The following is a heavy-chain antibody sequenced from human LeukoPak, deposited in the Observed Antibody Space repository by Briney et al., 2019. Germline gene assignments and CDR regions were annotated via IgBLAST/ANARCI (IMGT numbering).Heavy chain of an antibody. J-gene: IGHJ4*02. D-gene: IGHD6-19*01. CDR1: GGSISSYY. CDR2: IYYSGST. CDR3: ARAQQQWLAPFDY. Sequence: SETLSLTCTVSGGSISSYYWSWIRQPPGKGLEWIGYIYYSGSTNYNPSLKSRVTISVDTSKDQFSLKLSSVTAADTAVYYCARAQQQWLAPFDYWGQGTLVTVSS. V-gene: IGHV4-59*01.